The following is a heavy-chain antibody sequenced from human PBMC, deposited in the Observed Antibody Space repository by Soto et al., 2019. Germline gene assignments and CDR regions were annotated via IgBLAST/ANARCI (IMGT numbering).Heavy chain of an antibody. Sequence: PSETLSLTCSVSGAYMYNYSGSWVRQPPGRGLEWIGSMYSSGSSNSNSSLKSRVTISVDTSKNQFSLKLSSVTAADTAVYYCGRSWHTLGGFMWGLGTLVTVSS. V-gene: IGHV4-59*03. CDR3: GRSWHTLGGFM. CDR1: GAYMYNYS. CDR2: MYSSGSS. J-gene: IGHJ4*02. D-gene: IGHD3-16*01.